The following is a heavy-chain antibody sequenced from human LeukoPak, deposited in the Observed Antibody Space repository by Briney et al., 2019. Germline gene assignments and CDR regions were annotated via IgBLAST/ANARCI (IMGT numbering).Heavy chain of an antibody. J-gene: IGHJ4*02. CDR2: VYYSGST. Sequence: PSETLPLTCTVSGGSISSSSYYWGWIRQPPGKGLEWIGNVYYSGSTYYNPSLKSRVTISVDTSKNQFSLKLSSVTAADTAVYYCAVAAAGIPVYWGQGTLVTVSS. V-gene: IGHV4-39*07. D-gene: IGHD6-13*01. CDR3: AVAAAGIPVY. CDR1: GGSISSSSYY.